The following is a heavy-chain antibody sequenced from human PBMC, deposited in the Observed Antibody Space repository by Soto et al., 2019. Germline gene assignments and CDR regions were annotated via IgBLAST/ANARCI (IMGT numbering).Heavy chain of an antibody. CDR1: GFTFIGSD. CDR2: IRSKPNNFAT. J-gene: IGHJ6*04. V-gene: IGHV3-73*02. D-gene: IGHD3-3*01. Sequence: EVQLVQSGGGLGQPGGSLKLSCSASGFTFIGSDIHWVRQASGRGLEWLGRIRSKPNNFATVYGESVRGRVTFSRDDSPNTAYLQLNSLKSDDTAVYYCARHFSWSYGIDAWGVGTTVTVSP. CDR3: ARHFSWSYGIDA.